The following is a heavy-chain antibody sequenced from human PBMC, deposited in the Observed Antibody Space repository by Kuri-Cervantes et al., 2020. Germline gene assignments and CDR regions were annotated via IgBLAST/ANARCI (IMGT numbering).Heavy chain of an antibody. CDR1: GFTFSSHG. D-gene: IGHD1-26*01. CDR2: IYSGGST. J-gene: IGHJ4*02. CDR3: ARDPPLVGGFDY. V-gene: IGHV3-53*01. Sequence: GGSLRLSCAASGFTFSSHGMHWVRQAPGKGLEWVSVIYSGGSTYYADSVKGRFTISRDNSKNTLYLQMNSLRAEYTAVYYCARDPPLVGGFDYWGQGTLVTVSS.